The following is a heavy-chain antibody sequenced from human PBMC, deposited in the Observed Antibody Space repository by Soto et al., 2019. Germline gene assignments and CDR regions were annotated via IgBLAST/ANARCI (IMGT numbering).Heavy chain of an antibody. Sequence: EVQVLESGGGLVQPGGSLRLSCAASGFTFSTCAMNWVRQAPGKGLEWVSTISGSGVSTYYADSVKGRFTISRDNSKNMMYLEMNSLRAEYTAVYYCASKRGLQAVLGTFDDWGQGTLVTVSS. CDR1: GFTFSTCA. D-gene: IGHD2-21*02. CDR2: ISGSGVST. V-gene: IGHV3-23*01. J-gene: IGHJ4*02. CDR3: ASKRGLQAVLGTFDD.